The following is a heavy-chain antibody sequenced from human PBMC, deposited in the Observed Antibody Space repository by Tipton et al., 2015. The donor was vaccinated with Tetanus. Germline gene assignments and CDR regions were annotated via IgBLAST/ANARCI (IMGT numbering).Heavy chain of an antibody. CDR1: GFTFSNYA. V-gene: IGHV3-23*01. D-gene: IGHD6-19*01. CDR3: AKEVDVSSGWRNFDY. J-gene: IGHJ4*02. CDR2: ITGSGSST. Sequence: SLRLSCAASGFTFSNYAMSWVRQAPGKGLEWVSGITGSGSSTYYADSVKGRFTLSRDNSKYTLFLHMDPLRAEDTAVYYCAKEVDVSSGWRNFDYWGQGTLVTVSS.